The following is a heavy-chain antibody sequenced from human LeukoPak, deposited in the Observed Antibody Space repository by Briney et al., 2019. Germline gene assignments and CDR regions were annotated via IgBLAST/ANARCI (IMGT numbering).Heavy chain of an antibody. CDR1: GYTLTELS. D-gene: IGHD3-22*01. CDR3: ARSLGYYYDSSTYLTLDY. V-gene: IGHV1-24*01. Sequence: GASVKVSCKVSGYTLTELSMHWVRQAPGKGLEWMGGFDPEDGETIYAQKFQGRVTMTEDTSTDTAYMELSSLRSEDTAVYYCARSLGYYYDSSTYLTLDYWGQGTLVTVSS. J-gene: IGHJ4*02. CDR2: FDPEDGET.